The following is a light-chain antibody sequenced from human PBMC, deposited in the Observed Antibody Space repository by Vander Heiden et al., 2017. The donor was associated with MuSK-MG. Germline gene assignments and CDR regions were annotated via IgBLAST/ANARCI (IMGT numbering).Light chain of an antibody. Sequence: DIVMTQSPLSLPVTPGEPASISCRSSQSLLHSNGYNYLDWYLQKPGQSPQLLIYLGSNRASGVPDRFSGSGSGTDFTLKISRVEAEDVGVYYCSQAPQTLFTFGHGTKVDIK. CDR3: SQAPQTLFT. CDR1: QSLLHSNGYNY. J-gene: IGKJ3*01. CDR2: LGS. V-gene: IGKV2-28*01.